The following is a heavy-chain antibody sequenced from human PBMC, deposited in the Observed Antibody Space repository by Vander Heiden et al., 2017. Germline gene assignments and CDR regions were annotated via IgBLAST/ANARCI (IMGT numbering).Heavy chain of an antibody. D-gene: IGHD3-9*01. V-gene: IGHV3-21*02. Sequence: EVQLVESGGGLVKPGGSLRLSCAASGFTFSSYSMNWVRQAPGKGLEWVSSISSSSSYIYYADSVKGRFTISRDNAKNSLYLQMNSLRAEDTAVYYCAGWLGYYFDYWGQGTRGTVSS. CDR1: GFTFSSYS. CDR2: ISSSSSYI. J-gene: IGHJ4*02. CDR3: AGWLGYYFDY.